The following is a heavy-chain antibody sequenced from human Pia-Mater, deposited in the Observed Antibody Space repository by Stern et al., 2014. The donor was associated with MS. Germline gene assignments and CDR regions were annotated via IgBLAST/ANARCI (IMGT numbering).Heavy chain of an antibody. D-gene: IGHD6-19*01. J-gene: IGHJ4*02. CDR1: GFTFDDPA. CDR2: ISWNSCAI. V-gene: IGHV3-9*01. CDR3: VKDVDSSIAVSFDY. Sequence: EVQLVESGGGLVQPGGSLGLSCAASGFTFDDPALQGVRQSPAKGLGWVAGISWNSCAIAYSASVKGRFTISRDNAKNSLFLQMNSLRPEDTALYYCVKDVDSSIAVSFDYWGQGTQVTVSS.